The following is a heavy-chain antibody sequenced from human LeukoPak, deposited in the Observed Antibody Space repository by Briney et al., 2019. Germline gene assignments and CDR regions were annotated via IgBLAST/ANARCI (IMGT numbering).Heavy chain of an antibody. CDR3: ARGGTRIQLWLREYFQH. V-gene: IGHV3-7*03. CDR2: IKQDGSEK. D-gene: IGHD5-18*01. J-gene: IGHJ1*01. CDR1: GFTFSSYW. Sequence: PGGSLRLSCAASGFTFSSYWMSWVRQAPGKGLEWVANIKQDGSEKYYVDSVKGRFTISRDNAKNSLYLQMNSLRAEDTAVYYCARGGTRIQLWLREYFQHWGQGTLVTVSS.